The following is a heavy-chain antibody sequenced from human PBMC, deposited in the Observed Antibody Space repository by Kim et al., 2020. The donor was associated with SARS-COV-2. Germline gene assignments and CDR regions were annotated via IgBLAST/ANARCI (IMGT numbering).Heavy chain of an antibody. V-gene: IGHV4-59*13. J-gene: IGHJ3*02. CDR2: IYYSGST. Sequence: SETLSLTCTVSGGSISSYYWSWILQPPRKGLEWIGYIYYSGSTNYNPSLQSRVTISVDTSKNQFSLKLSSVTAADTAVYYCAGTISGTAFDIWGQGTMVTVSS. CDR1: GGSISSYY. D-gene: IGHD3-10*01. CDR3: AGTISGTAFDI.